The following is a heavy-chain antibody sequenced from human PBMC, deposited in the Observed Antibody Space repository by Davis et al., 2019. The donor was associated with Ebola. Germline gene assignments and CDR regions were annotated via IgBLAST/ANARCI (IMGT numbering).Heavy chain of an antibody. CDR2: INPSGGST. CDR3: ARAQGELLPYYYYGMDV. J-gene: IGHJ6*02. V-gene: IGHV1-46*01. CDR1: GYTFTSYY. D-gene: IGHD1-26*01. Sequence: ASVKVSCKASGYTFTSYYMHWVRQAPGQGLEWMGIINPSGGSTSYAQKFQGRVTMTRDTSTSTVYMELSSLRSEDTAVYYCARAQGELLPYYYYGMDVWGQGTTVTVSS.